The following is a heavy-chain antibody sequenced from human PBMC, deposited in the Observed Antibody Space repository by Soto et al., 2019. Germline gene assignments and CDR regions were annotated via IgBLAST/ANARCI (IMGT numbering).Heavy chain of an antibody. Sequence: QVTLKESGPVLVKPTETLTLTCTVSGFSLSNARMGVSWIRQPPGKALEWLAHIFSNDEKSYSTSLKSRLTIPNDTSKSQVVLTMTNMDPGDTATYFWARIKTVVGYSSGWHFDYWGQGTLVTVSS. J-gene: IGHJ4*02. CDR3: ARIKTVVGYSSGWHFDY. V-gene: IGHV2-26*01. CDR1: GFSLSNARMG. D-gene: IGHD6-19*01. CDR2: IFSNDEK.